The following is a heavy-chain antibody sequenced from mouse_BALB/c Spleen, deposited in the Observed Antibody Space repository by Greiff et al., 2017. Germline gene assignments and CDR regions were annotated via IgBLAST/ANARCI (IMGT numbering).Heavy chain of an antibody. CDR3: ARFDGYYVDY. CDR1: GYTFTDYV. D-gene: IGHD2-3*01. J-gene: IGHJ2*01. V-gene: IGHV1-81*01. CDR2: IYPGSGST. Sequence: QVQLQQSGPELVKPGASVKMSCKASGYTFTDYVISWVKQRTGQGLEWIGEIYPGSGSTYYNEKFKGKATLTADKSSNTAYMQLSSLTSEDSAVYFCARFDGYYVDYWGQGTTLTVSS.